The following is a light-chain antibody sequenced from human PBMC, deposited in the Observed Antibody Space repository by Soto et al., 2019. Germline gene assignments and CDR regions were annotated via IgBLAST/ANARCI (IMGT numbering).Light chain of an antibody. V-gene: IGKV3-20*01. CDR2: AAS. J-gene: IGKJ1*01. CDR3: QQYVSSPRWT. CDR1: QSVSSSY. Sequence: EIVLTQSPGTLSLSPGERATLSCRASQSVSSSYLAWYQQKPGQAPRLLIYAASSRATGIPDRFSGSGSGTDFTLTISRLEPEDFAVYYCQQYVSSPRWTFGQGSKVKVK.